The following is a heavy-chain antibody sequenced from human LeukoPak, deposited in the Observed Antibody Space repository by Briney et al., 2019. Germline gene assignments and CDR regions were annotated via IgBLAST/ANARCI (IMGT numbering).Heavy chain of an antibody. J-gene: IGHJ3*02. CDR2: IFPGDSDI. Sequence: GESLKISCKGSGYSFANYWIGWVRQMPGKGLEWMGTIFPGDSDIRYSPSFQGQVTKSADKSISTAYLQWSSLKASDTAMYYCARRFRLRDAFDIWGQGTMVTVSS. D-gene: IGHD3-10*01. V-gene: IGHV5-51*01. CDR3: ARRFRLRDAFDI. CDR1: GYSFANYW.